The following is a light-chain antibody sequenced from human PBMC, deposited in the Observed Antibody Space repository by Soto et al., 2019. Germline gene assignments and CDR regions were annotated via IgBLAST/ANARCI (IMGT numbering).Light chain of an antibody. CDR2: DVS. V-gene: IGLV2-11*01. CDR1: SSDVGGYIY. CDR3: CSYAGNKTVV. J-gene: IGLJ3*02. Sequence: QSVLTQPRSVSGSPGQSVTISCTGTSSDVGGYIYVSWYQQYPAKAPKVMIYDVSRRPSGVPDRFSGSKSGSTASLTISGLQAEDEAVYYCCSYAGNKTVVFGGGTKLTVL.